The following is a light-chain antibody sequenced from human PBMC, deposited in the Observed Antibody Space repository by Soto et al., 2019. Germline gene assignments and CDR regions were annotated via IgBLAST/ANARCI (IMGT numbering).Light chain of an antibody. CDR3: QQYTDWPIT. Sequence: IVSTHSPGTLSLSPGERATLSCTASQSVSSGYLAWYQQNPGQAPRLLIADASTRATCIPARFSGSGSGTDCTLTITSLQSDDVAVYFCQQYTDWPITFGQGTRLEIK. V-gene: IGKV3D-20*02. CDR2: DAS. J-gene: IGKJ5*01. CDR1: QSVSSGY.